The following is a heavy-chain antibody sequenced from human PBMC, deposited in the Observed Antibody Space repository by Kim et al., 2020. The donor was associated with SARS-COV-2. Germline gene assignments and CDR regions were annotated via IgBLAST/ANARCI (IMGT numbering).Heavy chain of an antibody. D-gene: IGHD3-22*01. CDR3: AKRLGDDSSGYYASD. CDR2: ISGSGGST. V-gene: IGHV3-23*01. CDR1: GFTFSSYA. J-gene: IGHJ4*02. Sequence: GGSLRLSCAASGFTFSSYAMSWVRQAPGKGLEWVSAISGSGGSTYYADSVKGRFTISRDNSKNTLYLQMNSLRAEDTAVYYCAKRLGDDSSGYYASDWGQGTLVTVSS.